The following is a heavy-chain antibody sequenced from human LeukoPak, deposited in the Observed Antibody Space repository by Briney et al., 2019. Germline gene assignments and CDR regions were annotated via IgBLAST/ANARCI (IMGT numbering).Heavy chain of an antibody. Sequence: SETLSLTCTVSGGSISSYYWSWIRQPAGKGLEWIGRIYTSGSTNYNPSLKSRVTMSVDTSKNQFSLKLSSVTAADTAVYYCARGPVDSSGWYFLQLGYFDYWGQGTLVTASS. J-gene: IGHJ4*02. V-gene: IGHV4-4*07. CDR2: IYTSGST. CDR3: ARGPVDSSGWYFLQLGYFDY. CDR1: GGSISSYY. D-gene: IGHD6-19*01.